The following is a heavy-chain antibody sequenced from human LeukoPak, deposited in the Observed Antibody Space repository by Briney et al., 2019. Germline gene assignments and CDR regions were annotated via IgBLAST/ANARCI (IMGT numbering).Heavy chain of an antibody. D-gene: IGHD3-3*01. V-gene: IGHV3-23*01. CDR2: ISGSGGST. Sequence: GGSLRLSCAASGFTFSSYAMSWVRQAPGKGLEWVSAISGSGGSTYYVDSVKGRFTISRDDSKNTLYLQMNSLRAEDTAVCYCAKALRITILSDAFDIWGQGTMVPVSS. CDR3: AKALRITILSDAFDI. CDR1: GFTFSSYA. J-gene: IGHJ3*02.